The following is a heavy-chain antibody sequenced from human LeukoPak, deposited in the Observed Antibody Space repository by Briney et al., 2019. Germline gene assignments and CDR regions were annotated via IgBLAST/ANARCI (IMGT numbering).Heavy chain of an antibody. CDR1: SGPISGYY. J-gene: IGHJ5*02. V-gene: IGHV4-59*01. CDR3: AKLYSSSWFWFDP. D-gene: IGHD6-13*01. Sequence: SETLSLTCTVSSGPISGYYWSWIRQPPGKGLEWMGYIYYSGSTNYNPSLKSRVTISVDTSKNQFSLKLSSVTAADTAVYYCAKLYSSSWFWFDPWGQGNLVTVSS. CDR2: IYYSGST.